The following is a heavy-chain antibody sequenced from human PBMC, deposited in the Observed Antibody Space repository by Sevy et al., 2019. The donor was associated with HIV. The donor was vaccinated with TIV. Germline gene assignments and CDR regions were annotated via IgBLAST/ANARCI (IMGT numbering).Heavy chain of an antibody. V-gene: IGHV3-15*01. CDR2: VRSKGDGGTA. Sequence: GESLKISCAASGFSFSDAWLSWVRQVPGKGLEWVGRVRSKGDGGTAEYAAPVKDRFTIARDDSKNTMYVQMNNLKNEDTGIYYCTTEGADWGQGTLVTVSS. CDR3: TTEGAD. CDR1: GFSFSDAW. J-gene: IGHJ1*01.